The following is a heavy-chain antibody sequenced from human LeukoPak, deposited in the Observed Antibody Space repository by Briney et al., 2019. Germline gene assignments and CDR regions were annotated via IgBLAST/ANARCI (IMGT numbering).Heavy chain of an antibody. Sequence: PSETLSLTCAVYGGSFSGYSWSWIRQPPGKGLEWIGEINHSGSTNYNPSLKSRVTISVDTSKSQFSLKLSSVTAADTAVYYCARGPYSSGWYYTDAFDIWGQGTMVTVSS. J-gene: IGHJ3*02. CDR2: INHSGST. CDR1: GGSFSGYS. V-gene: IGHV4-34*01. D-gene: IGHD6-19*01. CDR3: ARGPYSSGWYYTDAFDI.